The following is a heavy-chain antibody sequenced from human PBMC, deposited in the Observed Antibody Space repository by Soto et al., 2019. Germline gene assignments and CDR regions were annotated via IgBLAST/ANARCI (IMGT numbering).Heavy chain of an antibody. V-gene: IGHV1-18*01. J-gene: IGHJ3*02. D-gene: IGHD1-26*01. Sequence: QVQLVQSGAEVKKPGASVKVSCKASGYTFTSYGISWVRQAPGQGLEWMGWISAYNGNTNYAQKLQGRVTMTTDTSTSIAYMEQRSMRSDDTAVYYCERDWREALRWADDFDIRGQGTMVTVSS. CDR1: GYTFTSYG. CDR2: ISAYNGNT. CDR3: ERDWREALRWADDFDI.